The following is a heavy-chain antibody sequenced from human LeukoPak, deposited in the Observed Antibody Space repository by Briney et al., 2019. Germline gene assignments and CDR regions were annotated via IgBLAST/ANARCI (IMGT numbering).Heavy chain of an antibody. Sequence: SESLSLTCTVSGDSISYYYWSWIRQPPGKLLEWIGIIYYSGNTNYNPSLKSRVTISVDTSKNQFSLKLSSVTAADTAVYYCARVRGYSYDSSDFDYWGQGTLVTVSS. D-gene: IGHD5-18*01. V-gene: IGHV4-59*01. J-gene: IGHJ4*02. CDR2: IYYSGNT. CDR3: ARVRGYSYDSSDFDY. CDR1: GDSISYYY.